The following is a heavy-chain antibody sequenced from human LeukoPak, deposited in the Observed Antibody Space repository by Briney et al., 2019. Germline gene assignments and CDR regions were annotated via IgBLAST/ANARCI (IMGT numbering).Heavy chain of an antibody. J-gene: IGHJ4*02. CDR3: ATPYCSGTSCYKSFDY. CDR1: GYSISSGYY. D-gene: IGHD2-2*02. CDR2: IYHSGST. Sequence: PSETLSLTCTVSGYSISSGYYWGWIRQPPGKGLEWIGSIYHSGSTYYNPSLKSRVTISVDTSKNQFSLKLSSVTAADTAVYYCATPYCSGTSCYKSFDYWGQGTLVTVSS. V-gene: IGHV4-38-2*02.